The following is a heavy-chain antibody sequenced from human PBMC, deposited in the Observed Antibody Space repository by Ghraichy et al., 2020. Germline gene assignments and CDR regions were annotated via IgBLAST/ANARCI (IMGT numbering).Heavy chain of an antibody. Sequence: SETLYLTCAVSGGSISSYYWSWMRQPPGKGLEWIGYIYYSGSTNYNPSLKSRVTISVDTSKNQFSLKLSSVTAADTAVYYCARDSNLSVYAFDIWGQGTMVTVSS. V-gene: IGHV4-59*01. CDR2: IYYSGST. CDR3: ARDSNLSVYAFDI. J-gene: IGHJ3*02. D-gene: IGHD4-11*01. CDR1: GGSISSYY.